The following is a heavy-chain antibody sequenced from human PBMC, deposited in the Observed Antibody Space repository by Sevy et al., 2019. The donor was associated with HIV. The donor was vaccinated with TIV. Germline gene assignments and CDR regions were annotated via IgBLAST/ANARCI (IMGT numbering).Heavy chain of an antibody. V-gene: IGHV3-30*18. CDR2: ISFDVDYV. CDR1: GFTFSSFG. CDR3: AKDGGNGPKYYGLDV. D-gene: IGHD3-16*01. J-gene: IGHJ6*02. Sequence: GGSLRLSCAASGFTFSSFGLHWVRQAPGKGLEWVASISFDVDYVYYADSVKGRFTISRDNSKNILYLQMNSLRVEDTALYYCAKDGGNGPKYYGLDVWGQGTTVTVSS.